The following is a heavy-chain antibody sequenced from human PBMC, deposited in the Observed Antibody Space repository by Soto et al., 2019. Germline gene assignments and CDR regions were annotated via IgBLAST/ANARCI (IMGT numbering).Heavy chain of an antibody. CDR2: ISYDGSNK. Sequence: QVQLVESGGGVVQPGRSLRLSCAASGFTFSSYAMHWVRQAPGKGLEWVAVISYDGSNKYYADSVKGRLTISRDNSKNTLYLQMNSLRAEDTAVYYCARDPVLAFVAAYYFDYWGQGTLVTVSS. J-gene: IGHJ4*02. CDR1: GFTFSSYA. V-gene: IGHV3-30-3*01. D-gene: IGHD6-19*01. CDR3: ARDPVLAFVAAYYFDY.